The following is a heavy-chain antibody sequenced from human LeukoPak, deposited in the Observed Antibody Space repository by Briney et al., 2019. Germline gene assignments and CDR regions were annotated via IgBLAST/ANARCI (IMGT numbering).Heavy chain of an antibody. J-gene: IGHJ6*02. CDR2: IKQDGSEK. V-gene: IGHV3-7*01. D-gene: IGHD2-21*02. CDR1: GFTFSSFW. CDR3: ARDVVVMTASVYYYYYGMDV. Sequence: GGSLRLSCAASGFTFSSFWMSWVRQAPGKGLERVANIKQDGSEKSYVDSVKGRFTISRDNAKNSLYLQMNSLRAEDTAVYYCARDVVVMTASVYYYYYGMDVWGQGTTVTVSS.